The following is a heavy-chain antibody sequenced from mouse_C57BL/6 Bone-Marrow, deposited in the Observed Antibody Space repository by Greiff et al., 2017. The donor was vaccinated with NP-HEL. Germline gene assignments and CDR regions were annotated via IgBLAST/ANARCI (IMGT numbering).Heavy chain of an antibody. Sequence: QVQLQQSGAELVKPGASVKISCKASGYAFSSYWMNWVKQRPGQGLEWIGMIHPNSGSTNYNEKFKSKATLTVDKSSSTAYMQLSSLTSEDSAVYYCARNFFWFAYWGQGTLVTVSA. V-gene: IGHV1-64*01. CDR3: ARNFFWFAY. CDR1: GYAFSSYW. J-gene: IGHJ3*01. CDR2: IHPNSGST.